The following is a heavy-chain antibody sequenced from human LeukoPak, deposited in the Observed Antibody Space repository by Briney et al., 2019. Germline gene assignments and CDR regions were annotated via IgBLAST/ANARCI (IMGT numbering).Heavy chain of an antibody. CDR3: ARGGYDYVWGSYPPGPYFDY. Sequence: PSETLSLTCTVSGGSISSYYWSWIRQPPGKGLEWIGYIYYSGSTNYNPSLKSRVTISVDRSKNQFSLKLSSVTAADTAVYYCARGGYDYVWGSYPPGPYFDYWGQGTLVTVSS. CDR1: GGSISSYY. CDR2: IYYSGST. J-gene: IGHJ4*02. V-gene: IGHV4-59*12. D-gene: IGHD3-16*02.